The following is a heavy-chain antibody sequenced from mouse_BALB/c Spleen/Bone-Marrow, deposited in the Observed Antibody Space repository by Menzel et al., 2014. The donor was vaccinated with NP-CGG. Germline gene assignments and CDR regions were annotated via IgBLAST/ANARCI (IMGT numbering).Heavy chain of an antibody. Sequence: QVQLQQSGPELVRPGVSVKLSSKGSGYTFTAYAMHWVKQSHAKSLEWIGLISTYSGNTHYDQNFKGKATMTVDKSSSTAYMELARLTSEDSAIYYCARNFYGSSYFDYWGQGTTPTVSS. V-gene: IGHV1-67*01. CDR1: GYTFTAYA. J-gene: IGHJ2*01. D-gene: IGHD1-1*01. CDR3: ARNFYGSSYFDY. CDR2: ISTYSGNT.